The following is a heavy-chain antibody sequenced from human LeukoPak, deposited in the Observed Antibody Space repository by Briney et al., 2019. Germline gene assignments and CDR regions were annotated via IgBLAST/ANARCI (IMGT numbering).Heavy chain of an antibody. CDR3: ARDGQWLATDY. Sequence: SETLSLTCTVSGGSISSSSHYWGWIRQPPGKGLEWIGSIYYSGSTYYNPSLQSRVTISVDTSKNQFSLKLSSVTAADTAVYYCARDGQWLATDYWGQGTLVTVSS. CDR1: GGSISSSSHY. D-gene: IGHD6-19*01. CDR2: IYYSGST. J-gene: IGHJ4*02. V-gene: IGHV4-39*07.